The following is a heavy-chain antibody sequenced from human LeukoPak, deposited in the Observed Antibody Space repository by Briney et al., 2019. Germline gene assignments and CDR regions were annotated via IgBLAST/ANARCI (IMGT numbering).Heavy chain of an antibody. V-gene: IGHV4-4*07. D-gene: IGHD2-2*01. CDR2: FYSTGST. CDR1: GGSISSYY. J-gene: IGHJ4*02. Sequence: SETLSLTCTVSGGSISSYYWTWIRQPAGKGLEWIGRFYSTGSTNYNPSLKSRVTISVDTSKNQFSLRLSSVTAADTAVYYCASENCSGTSCSSFDYWGQGTLVAVSS. CDR3: ASENCSGTSCSSFDY.